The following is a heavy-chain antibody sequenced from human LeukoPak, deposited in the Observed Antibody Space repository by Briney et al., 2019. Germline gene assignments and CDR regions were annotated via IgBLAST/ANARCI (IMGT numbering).Heavy chain of an antibody. CDR2: INTEGSST. Sequence: GGSLRLSCAASGFTFRTYWMHWVRRAPGKGLMWVSRINTEGSSTSYADSVKGRFTISRDNAKNTLYLQMNSLRAEDTAMYYCARDFDRYYFDYWGQGTLVTVSS. J-gene: IGHJ4*02. V-gene: IGHV3-74*01. D-gene: IGHD3-9*01. CDR3: ARDFDRYYFDY. CDR1: GFTFRTYW.